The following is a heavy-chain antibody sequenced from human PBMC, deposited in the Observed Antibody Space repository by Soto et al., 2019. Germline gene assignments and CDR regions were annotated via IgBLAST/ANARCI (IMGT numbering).Heavy chain of an antibody. CDR3: AGRFIGTYYHGMAV. V-gene: IGHV4-31*03. D-gene: IGHD1-7*01. Sequence: PSETLSLTCSVSGGSISNGGYYWSWTRQHPGKGLEWIGYIYYDGTTYYNPSLKGRVAISLDMSDSRFSLNLTSVTSADTAVYYCAGRFIGTYYHGMAVWGRGTTVTVSS. J-gene: IGHJ6*02. CDR2: IYYDGTT. CDR1: GGSISNGGYY.